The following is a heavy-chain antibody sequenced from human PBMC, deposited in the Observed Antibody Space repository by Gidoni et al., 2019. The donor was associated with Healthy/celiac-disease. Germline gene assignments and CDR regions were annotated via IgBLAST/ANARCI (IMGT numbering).Heavy chain of an antibody. CDR1: GFTFSSYG. CDR2: IWYDGSNK. Sequence: QVQLVESGGGVVQPGRSLRLSCAASGFTFSSYGMHWVRQAPGKGLEWVAVIWYDGSNKYYADSVKGRFTISRDNSKNTLYLQMNSLRAEDTAVYYCARDERVSWDYGMDVWGQGTTVTVSS. J-gene: IGHJ6*02. CDR3: ARDERVSWDYGMDV. V-gene: IGHV3-33*01.